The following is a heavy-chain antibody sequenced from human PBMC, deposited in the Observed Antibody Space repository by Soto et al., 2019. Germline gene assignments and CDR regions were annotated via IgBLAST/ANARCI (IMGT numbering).Heavy chain of an antibody. CDR1: GYTFTSHG. V-gene: IGHV1-18*01. CDR3: ARLLTEGATFREDAFDL. Sequence: QVHLVQSGGEVKNPGASGKVSCKPSGYTFTSHGLSWVRQAPGQGLEWMGWISTYNGKTDYAQKFQGRVTMTADTRTTTGYMELRSLRSDDTAVYYCARLLTEGATFREDAFDLWGQGTKVTVSS. CDR2: ISTYNGKT. D-gene: IGHD1-26*01. J-gene: IGHJ3*01.